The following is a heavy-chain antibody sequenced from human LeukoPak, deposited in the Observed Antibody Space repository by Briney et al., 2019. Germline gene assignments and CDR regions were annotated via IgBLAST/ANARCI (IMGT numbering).Heavy chain of an antibody. J-gene: IGHJ4*02. D-gene: IGHD4-23*01. Sequence: PGGSLRLSCAASGFSFSSYWMHWVRQAPGKGLVWVSRINSDGSSTSYADSVKGRFTISRDNAKNTLYLQMNSLRAEDTAVYYCARHGGNSGRKPIDYWGQGTLVTVSS. CDR1: GFSFSSYW. CDR2: INSDGSST. CDR3: ARHGGNSGRKPIDY. V-gene: IGHV3-74*01.